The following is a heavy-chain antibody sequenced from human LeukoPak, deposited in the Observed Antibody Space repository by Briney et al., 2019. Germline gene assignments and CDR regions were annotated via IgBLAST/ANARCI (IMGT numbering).Heavy chain of an antibody. CDR3: ARHARFGELLVQRSNPRFDP. Sequence: PGGSLRLSCAASGFTFSSYWMSWVRQAPGKGLEWVANIREYGSEKYYVDSVKGRFTISRDNAKNSLYLQMNSLRAEDTAVYYCARHARFGELLVQRSNPRFDPWGQGTLVTVSS. CDR2: IREYGSEK. J-gene: IGHJ5*02. D-gene: IGHD3-10*01. CDR1: GFTFSSYW. V-gene: IGHV3-7*01.